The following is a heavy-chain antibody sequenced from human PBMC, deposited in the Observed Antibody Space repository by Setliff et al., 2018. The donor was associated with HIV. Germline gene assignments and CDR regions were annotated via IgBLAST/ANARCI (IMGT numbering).Heavy chain of an antibody. D-gene: IGHD1-26*01. CDR3: ARYRSKLDWFDP. V-gene: IGHV4-39*01. Sequence: SETLSLTCTVSGDSITTNDYYWGWIRQPPGKGLEWIGIIHDNGRTYFDPSLQSRVTISVDMSKTQFSLKLRSVTASDTAVHYCARYRSKLDWFDPWGQGILVTVSS. CDR1: GDSITTNDYY. J-gene: IGHJ5*02. CDR2: IHDNGRT.